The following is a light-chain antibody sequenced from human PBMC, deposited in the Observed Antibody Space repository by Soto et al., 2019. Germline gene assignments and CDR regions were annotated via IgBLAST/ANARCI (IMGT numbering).Light chain of an antibody. V-gene: IGKV3-15*01. Sequence: EIVMTQSPATLSVSPGDRVTLSCWASQSISSNLAWYQQTRGQAPKILIYGASTRYTGIPARFSGNGSGTEFTLTISSLQSEDFAVYYCQQYNNWPRTFGQGTRVEIK. J-gene: IGKJ1*01. CDR1: QSISSN. CDR3: QQYNNWPRT. CDR2: GAS.